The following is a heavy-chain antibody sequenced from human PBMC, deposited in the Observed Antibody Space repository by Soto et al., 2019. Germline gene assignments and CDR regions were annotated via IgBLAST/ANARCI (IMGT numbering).Heavy chain of an antibody. CDR1: SDSIAGENW. CDR2: VFHTGGT. CDR3: ARVFSSGSGWMYYFDF. V-gene: IGHV4-4*02. Sequence: QVQLQESGPGLVKPSETLSLTCTVSSDSIAGENWWSWVRQPPGLGLEWIVEVFHTGGTNYNPSLKSRVTMEVDKSKNQFSLKLTSATAADTAVYYCARVFSSGSGWMYYFDFWGQGTLVSVSS. D-gene: IGHD6-19*01. J-gene: IGHJ4*02.